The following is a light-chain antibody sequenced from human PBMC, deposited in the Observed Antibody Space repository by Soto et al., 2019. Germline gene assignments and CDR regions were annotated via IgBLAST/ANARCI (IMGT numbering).Light chain of an antibody. CDR3: QQRG. CDR1: QSVSSY. Sequence: EIVLTQSPATLSLSPGERATLSCRASQSVSSYLAWYQQKPGQAPRLLIYDASNRATGIPARFSGSGSGTDFTLTISSLEPEDFAVYYCQQRGLGPGTKVDIK. V-gene: IGKV3-11*01. CDR2: DAS. J-gene: IGKJ3*01.